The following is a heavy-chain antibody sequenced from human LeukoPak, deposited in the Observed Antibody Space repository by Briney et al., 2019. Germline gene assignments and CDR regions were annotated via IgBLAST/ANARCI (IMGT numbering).Heavy chain of an antibody. V-gene: IGHV4-39*01. CDR2: IYYSGST. Sequence: SETLSLTCTVSGGSISSSSYYWGWIRQPPGKGLEWIGSIYYSGSTYYNPSLKSRVTISVDTSKNQFSLKLSSVTAADTAVYYCARQWGRIVARPFDYWGQGTLVTVSS. D-gene: IGHD6-6*01. J-gene: IGHJ4*02. CDR3: ARQWGRIVARPFDY. CDR1: GGSISSSSYY.